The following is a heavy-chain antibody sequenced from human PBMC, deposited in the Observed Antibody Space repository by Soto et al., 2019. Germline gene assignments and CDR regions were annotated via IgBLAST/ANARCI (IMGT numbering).Heavy chain of an antibody. CDR2: INHSGST. J-gene: IGHJ6*02. CDR3: ARGGAAAGTSGILGERYGMDV. V-gene: IGHV4-34*01. D-gene: IGHD6-13*01. Sequence: PSETLSLTCAVYGGSFSGYYWSWIRQPPGKGLEWIGEINHSGSTNYNPSLKSRVTISVDTSKNQFSLKLSSVTAADTAVYYCARGGAAAGTSGILGERYGMDVWGQGTSVTVYS. CDR1: GGSFSGYY.